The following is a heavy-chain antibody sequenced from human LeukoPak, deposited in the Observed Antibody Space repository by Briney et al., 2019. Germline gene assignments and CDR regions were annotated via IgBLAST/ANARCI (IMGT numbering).Heavy chain of an antibody. CDR2: IIPIFGTA. Sequence: SVKVACKASGGTLSSYAIGWVRQAPGQGLEWMAGIIPIFGTANHAQKFQGRVTITADESTSTAYMELSSLRSADTAVYYRARAPMVRGVESLDVWGKRTTVTVSS. D-gene: IGHD3-10*01. V-gene: IGHV1-69*13. J-gene: IGHJ6*04. CDR3: ARAPMVRGVESLDV. CDR1: GGTLSSYA.